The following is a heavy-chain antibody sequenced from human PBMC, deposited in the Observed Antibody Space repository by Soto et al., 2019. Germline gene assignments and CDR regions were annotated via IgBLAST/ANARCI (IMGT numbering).Heavy chain of an antibody. V-gene: IGHV4-34*01. CDR1: GGSFNGYY. J-gene: IGHJ3*02. CDR2: INHSGST. D-gene: IGHD6-19*01. Sequence: SETLSLTCAVYGGSFNGYYWSWIRQPPGKGLEWIGEINHSGSTNYNPSLKSRVTISVDTSKNQFSLKLSSVTAADTAVYYCARHDPAVAGPLLDAFDIWGQGTMVTVSS. CDR3: ARHDPAVAGPLLDAFDI.